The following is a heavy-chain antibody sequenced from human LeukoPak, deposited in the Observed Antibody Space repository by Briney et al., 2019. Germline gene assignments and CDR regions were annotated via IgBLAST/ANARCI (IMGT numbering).Heavy chain of an antibody. CDR1: GFTFSSYG. D-gene: IGHD6-13*01. Sequence: GGSLRLSCAASGFTFSSYGMHWVRQAPGKGLEWVAFIRYDGSNKYYADSVKGRFTISRDNAKNSLYLQMNSLRAEDTAVYYCARTIAAAREYYFDYWGQGTLVTVSS. J-gene: IGHJ4*02. V-gene: IGHV3-30*02. CDR3: ARTIAAAREYYFDY. CDR2: IRYDGSNK.